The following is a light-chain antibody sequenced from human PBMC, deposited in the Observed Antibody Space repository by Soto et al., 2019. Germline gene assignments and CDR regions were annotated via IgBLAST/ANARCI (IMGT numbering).Light chain of an antibody. CDR3: QQYFNSPIT. CDR2: WAS. J-gene: IGKJ5*01. Sequence: DIVMTQSPDSLAVSLGQRATINCRSSQSVLYNSNNHNYLAWYQQKPGQPPKLLIYWASSRESGVPGRFSGSGSGTDFTLTISGLQAEDGAVYYCQQYFNSPITFGQGTRLEI. CDR1: QSVLYNSNNHNY. V-gene: IGKV4-1*01.